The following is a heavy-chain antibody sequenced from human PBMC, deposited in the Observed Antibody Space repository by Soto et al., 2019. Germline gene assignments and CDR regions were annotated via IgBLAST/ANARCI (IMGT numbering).Heavy chain of an antibody. CDR3: ARGSGNPFDY. CDR1: GGSMNTYY. V-gene: IGHV4-59*01. Sequence: TLSLTCSVSGGSMNTYYWSWIRQPPGKGLEWIGYIYSSGSTNYKLSLKSRVVFSVDTSKNQFSLKLSSVTAADTAVYYCARGSGNPFDYWGQGTLVTVS. J-gene: IGHJ4*02. D-gene: IGHD2-15*01. CDR2: IYSSGST.